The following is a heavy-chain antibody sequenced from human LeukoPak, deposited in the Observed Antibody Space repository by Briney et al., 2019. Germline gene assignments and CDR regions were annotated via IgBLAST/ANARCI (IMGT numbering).Heavy chain of an antibody. V-gene: IGHV3-23*01. Sequence: PGGSLRLSCAASGFTFSSYAMRWVRQAPGKGLEWVSAISPSSGTFYADSVKGRFTISRDNSKNTLYLQMNSLRAEDTAVYYCAKADGSGWFYYYYYGMDVWGQGTTVTVSS. J-gene: IGHJ6*02. D-gene: IGHD6-19*01. CDR1: GFTFSSYA. CDR3: AKADGSGWFYYYYYGMDV. CDR2: ISPSSGT.